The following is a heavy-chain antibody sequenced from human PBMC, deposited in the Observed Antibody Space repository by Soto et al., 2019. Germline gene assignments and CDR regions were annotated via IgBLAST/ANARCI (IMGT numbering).Heavy chain of an antibody. CDR1: GGSFSGYY. D-gene: IGHD3-22*01. CDR3: ARGLVLESYYDSSGPSDAFDI. CDR2: INHSGST. J-gene: IGHJ3*02. Sequence: SETLSLTCAVYGGSFSGYYWSWIRQPPGKGLEWIGEINHSGSTNYNPSLKSRVTISVDTSKNQFSLKLSSVTAADTAVYYCARGLVLESYYDSSGPSDAFDIWGQGTMVTVSS. V-gene: IGHV4-34*01.